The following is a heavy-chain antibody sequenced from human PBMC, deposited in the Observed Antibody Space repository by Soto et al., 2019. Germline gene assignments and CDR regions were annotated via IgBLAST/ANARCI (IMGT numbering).Heavy chain of an antibody. V-gene: IGHV4-61*01. Sequence: ASETLSLTCTVSGGSGSSGSYYWSWIRQPPGKGLEWVGYIYYSGSTNYTPSLKSRVTISVDTSKNQFSLKLSSVTAADTAVYYCARAERGGGDYAFDYWGQGTLVTVSS. CDR2: IYYSGST. CDR3: ARAERGGGDYAFDY. CDR1: GGSGSSGSYY. J-gene: IGHJ4*02. D-gene: IGHD2-21*02.